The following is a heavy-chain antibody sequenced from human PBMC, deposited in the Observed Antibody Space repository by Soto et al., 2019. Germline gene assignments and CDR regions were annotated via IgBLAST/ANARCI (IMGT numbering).Heavy chain of an antibody. CDR1: GFTFSSYA. V-gene: IGHV3-30-3*01. CDR2: ISYDGSNK. J-gene: IGHJ5*02. Sequence: ESGGGVVQPGRSLRLSCAASGFTFSSYAMHWVRQAPGKGLEWVAVISYDGSNKYYADSVKGRFTISRDNSKNTLYLQMNSLRAEDTAVYYCARGGGDYGWFDPWGQGTLVTVSS. D-gene: IGHD2-21*02. CDR3: ARGGGDYGWFDP.